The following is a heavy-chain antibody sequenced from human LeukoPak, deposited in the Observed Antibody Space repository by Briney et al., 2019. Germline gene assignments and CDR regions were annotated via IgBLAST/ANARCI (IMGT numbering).Heavy chain of an antibody. CDR1: GFTFSSYA. CDR3: ATTYSY. Sequence: PGGSLRLSCAASGFTFSSYAMSWVRQAPGKGLEWIPTITTSGGDTYYADSVKGRFTISRDNSKSTLYLQMNSLRAEDTAVYYCATTYSYWGQGTLVTVSS. J-gene: IGHJ4*02. D-gene: IGHD1-1*01. V-gene: IGHV3-23*01. CDR2: ITTSGGDT.